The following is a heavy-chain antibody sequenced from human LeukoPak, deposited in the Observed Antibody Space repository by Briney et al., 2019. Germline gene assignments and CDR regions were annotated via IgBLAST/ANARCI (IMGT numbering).Heavy chain of an antibody. Sequence: GGSLRLSCATSGFIFSSYAMSWVRQAPGKGLEWVSAISGSGGSTYYADSVKGRFTISRDNSKNTLYLQMNSLRAEDTAVYYCAKDLGSSSSPGIFYWGQGTLVTVSS. D-gene: IGHD6-13*01. CDR2: ISGSGGST. CDR1: GFIFSSYA. V-gene: IGHV3-23*01. J-gene: IGHJ4*02. CDR3: AKDLGSSSSPGIFY.